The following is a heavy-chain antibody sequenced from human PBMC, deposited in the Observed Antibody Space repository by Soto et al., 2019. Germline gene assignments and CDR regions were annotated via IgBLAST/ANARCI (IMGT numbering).Heavy chain of an antibody. CDR1: GGSFSGYY. V-gene: IGHV4-34*01. Sequence: SETLSLTCAVYGGSFSGYYWSWIRQPPGKGLEWIGEINHSGSTNYNPSLKSRVTISVDTSKNQFSLKLSSVTAADTAVYYCARGMVRGVGNYFDYWGQGTLVTVSS. CDR3: ARGMVRGVGNYFDY. J-gene: IGHJ4*02. D-gene: IGHD3-10*01. CDR2: INHSGST.